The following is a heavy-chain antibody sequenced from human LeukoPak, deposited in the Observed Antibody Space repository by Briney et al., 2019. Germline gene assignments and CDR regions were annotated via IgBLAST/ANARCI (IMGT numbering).Heavy chain of an antibody. CDR2: MNPNSGNT. V-gene: IGHV1-8*01. D-gene: IGHD3-9*01. CDR3: ASMDILTGYRGYYYYGMDV. Sequence: ASVKVSCKASGYTLTSYDINWVRQATGQGLEWMGWMNPNSGNTGYAQKFQGRVTMTRNTSISTAYMELSSLRSEDTAAYYCASMDILTGYRGYYYYGMDVWAKGPRSPSP. J-gene: IGHJ6*02. CDR1: GYTLTSYD.